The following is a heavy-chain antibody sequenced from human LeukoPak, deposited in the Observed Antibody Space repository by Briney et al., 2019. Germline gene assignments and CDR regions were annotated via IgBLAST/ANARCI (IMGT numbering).Heavy chain of an antibody. Sequence: GGSLRLSCVASGLTFTNYAMTWVRQAPGKGLEWVSSIFNTGSTYYADSVKGRVTISRDNSRNMVYLQMNSLRAEDTAVYYCAKDRTYHSDFSAYYFSPPLQQYWGQGTLVTVSS. CDR2: IFNTGST. V-gene: IGHV3-23*01. J-gene: IGHJ4*02. CDR1: GLTFTNYA. D-gene: IGHD3-22*01. CDR3: AKDRTYHSDFSAYYFSPPLQQY.